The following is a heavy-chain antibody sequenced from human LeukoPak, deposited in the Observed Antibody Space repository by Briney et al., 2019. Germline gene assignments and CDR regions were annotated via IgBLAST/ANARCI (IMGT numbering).Heavy chain of an antibody. CDR1: GFPFSTYW. Sequence: GGSLRLSCAASGFPFSTYWMSWVRQAPGKGLEWVSYISSSGSTIYCADSVKGRFTISRDNAKNSLYLQMNSLRAEDTAVYYCAELGITMIGGVWGKGTTVTISS. J-gene: IGHJ6*04. CDR2: ISSSGSTI. D-gene: IGHD3-10*02. V-gene: IGHV3-48*04. CDR3: AELGITMIGGV.